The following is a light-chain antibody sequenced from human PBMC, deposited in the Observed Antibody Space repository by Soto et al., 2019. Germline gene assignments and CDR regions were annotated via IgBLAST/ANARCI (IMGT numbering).Light chain of an antibody. Sequence: EIVLTQSPDTLSLSPGDSATLSCRASQSVINNYLAWYQQMPGRAPRLLIYGASNRPTGVPDRFIGSGSGTDCTLSISRLEPEDFAVFYCQQYHDSITFGQGTRLEI. CDR2: GAS. V-gene: IGKV3-20*01. J-gene: IGKJ5*01. CDR3: QQYHDSIT. CDR1: QSVINNY.